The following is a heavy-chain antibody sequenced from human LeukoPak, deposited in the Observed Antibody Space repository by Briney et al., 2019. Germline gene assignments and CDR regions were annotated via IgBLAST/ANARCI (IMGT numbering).Heavy chain of an antibody. CDR3: ARDQSYTPYYYGMDV. J-gene: IGHJ6*02. CDR1: GFTVSSNY. D-gene: IGHD4-11*01. V-gene: IGHV3-21*01. CDR2: ISSSSSYI. Sequence: GGSLRLSCAASGFTVSSNYMSWVRQAPGKGLEWVSSISSSSSYIYYADSVKGRFTISRDNAKNSLYLQMNSLRAEDTAVYYCARDQSYTPYYYGMDVWGQGTTVTVSS.